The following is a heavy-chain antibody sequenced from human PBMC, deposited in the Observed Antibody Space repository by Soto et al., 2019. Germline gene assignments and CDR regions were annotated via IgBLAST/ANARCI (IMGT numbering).Heavy chain of an antibody. V-gene: IGHV3-33*01. D-gene: IGHD6-25*01. CDR1: GFTFSSYG. Sequence: QVQLVESGGGVVQPGRSLRLSCAASGFTFSSYGMHWVRQAPGKGLEWVAVIWYDGSNKYYADSVKGRFTISRDNSKNTLYLQMNSLRAEDTAVYYCTRDGAATIVDAFDIWGQGTMVTVSS. CDR3: TRDGAATIVDAFDI. CDR2: IWYDGSNK. J-gene: IGHJ3*02.